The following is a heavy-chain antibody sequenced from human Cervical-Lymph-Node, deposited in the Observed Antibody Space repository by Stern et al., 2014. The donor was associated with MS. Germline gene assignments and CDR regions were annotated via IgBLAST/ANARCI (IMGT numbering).Heavy chain of an antibody. J-gene: IGHJ6*02. CDR1: GFTASRTY. CDR3: AADSRQERDGMDV. Sequence: EVQLVESGGGLVQPGGSLRLSCAASGFTASRTYMSWVRQAPGQGLEWVSVIYSGGSTYYADSVNGRFTISRHDSKNTIYLQMHSLRGEDTAVYYCAADSRQERDGMDVWGQGTTVTVSS. CDR2: IYSGGST. D-gene: IGHD3-22*01. V-gene: IGHV3-66*01.